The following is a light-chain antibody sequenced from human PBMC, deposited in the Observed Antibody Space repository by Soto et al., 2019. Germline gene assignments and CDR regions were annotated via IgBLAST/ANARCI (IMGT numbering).Light chain of an antibody. CDR1: QAVPNN. CDR3: QLVKIFPRS. V-gene: IGKV1-9*01. Sequence: DTHLNQFPSILYASVRDRVTITCRASQAVPNNMAWYQQNPGKPPKLLIYEESTLHSGVPSRFSGRKSGTQFTLTIDSLQPEDFAIYYCQLVKIFPRSFGQGTMVDIK. J-gene: IGKJ1*01. CDR2: EES.